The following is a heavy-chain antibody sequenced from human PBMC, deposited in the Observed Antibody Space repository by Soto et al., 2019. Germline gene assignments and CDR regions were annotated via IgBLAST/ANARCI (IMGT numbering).Heavy chain of an antibody. J-gene: IGHJ6*02. CDR2: ISYDGSNK. V-gene: IGHV3-30-3*01. Sequence: QVQLVQSGGGVVQPGRSLRLSCAASGFTFSSYAMHWVRQAPGKGLEWVGVISYDGSNKYYADSVKGRFTISRDNSKNALYLQMNSLRAEDTAVYYCARDLGDYEGYYYGMDVWGQGTTVTVSS. D-gene: IGHD3-16*01. CDR3: ARDLGDYEGYYYGMDV. CDR1: GFTFSSYA.